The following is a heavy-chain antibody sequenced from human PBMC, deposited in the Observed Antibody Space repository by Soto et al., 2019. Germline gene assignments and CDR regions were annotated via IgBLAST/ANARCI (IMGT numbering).Heavy chain of an antibody. CDR1: GGSISSSSYY. CDR2: IYYSGST. V-gene: IGHV4-39*01. D-gene: IGHD3-3*01. J-gene: IGHJ4*02. Sequence: KASETLSLTCTVSGGSISSSSYYWGWIRQPPGKGLEWIGSIYYSGSTYYNPSLKSRVTISVDTSKNQSSLKLSSVTAADTAVYYCARLFAYDFWSGYYPRLYYFDYWGQGTLVTVSS. CDR3: ARLFAYDFWSGYYPRLYYFDY.